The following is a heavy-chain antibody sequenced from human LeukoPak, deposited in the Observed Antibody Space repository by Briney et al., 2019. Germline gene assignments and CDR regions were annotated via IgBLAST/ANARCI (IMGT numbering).Heavy chain of an antibody. CDR1: GFTFSSYA. J-gene: IGHJ4*02. CDR3: AEGGGDSGSYPFDY. Sequence: PGGSLRLSCAASGFTFSSYAMSWVRQAPGKGLEWVSAISGSGGSTYYADSVKGRFTISRDNSKNTLYLQMNSLRAEDTAVYYCAEGGGDSGSYPFDYWGQGTLVTVSS. CDR2: ISGSGGST. D-gene: IGHD1-26*01. V-gene: IGHV3-23*01.